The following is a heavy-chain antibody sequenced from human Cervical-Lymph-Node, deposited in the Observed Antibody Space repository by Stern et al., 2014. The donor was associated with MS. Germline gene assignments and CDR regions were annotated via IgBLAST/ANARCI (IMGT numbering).Heavy chain of an antibody. J-gene: IGHJ5*02. D-gene: IGHD4-17*01. Sequence: MQLVESGGGEVQPGRSLRLSCAASGFTFSSYAMHWVRQAPGKGLEWVAVISYDGSNKDYADSVKGRFTISRNNSKKTMDLQMNSLRAEDTAVYYCARDLGYGDYNWFDPWGQGTLVTVSS. V-gene: IGHV3-30*01. CDR3: ARDLGYGDYNWFDP. CDR2: ISYDGSNK. CDR1: GFTFSSYA.